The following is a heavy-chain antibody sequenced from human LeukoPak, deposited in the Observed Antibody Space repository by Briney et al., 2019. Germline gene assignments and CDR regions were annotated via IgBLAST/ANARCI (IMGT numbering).Heavy chain of an antibody. J-gene: IGHJ3*02. Sequence: GGSLRLSCVASGFTFSNYAMTWVRQAPGKGLEWVSIVTYSGGTTYYADSVKGRFTISRDNSKNTLYLQMNSLRADDTAVYYCAKDVTYYYGNSGFWGAFHIWGQGTMVTVSS. CDR2: VTYSGGTT. D-gene: IGHD3-22*01. V-gene: IGHV3-23*01. CDR3: AKDVTYYYGNSGFWGAFHI. CDR1: GFTFSNYA.